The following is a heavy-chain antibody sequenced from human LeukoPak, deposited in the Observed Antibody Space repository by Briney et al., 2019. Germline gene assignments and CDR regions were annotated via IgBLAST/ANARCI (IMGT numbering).Heavy chain of an antibody. CDR2: INHSGST. CDR3: ARDRSGWYFLDY. D-gene: IGHD6-19*01. J-gene: IGHJ4*02. V-gene: IGHV4-34*01. CDR1: GGSFSGYY. Sequence: SETLSLTYAVYGGSFSGYYWSWIRQPPGKGLEWIGEINHSGSTNYNPSLKSRVTISVDTSKNQFSLKLSSVTAADTAVYYCARDRSGWYFLDYWGQGTLVTVSS.